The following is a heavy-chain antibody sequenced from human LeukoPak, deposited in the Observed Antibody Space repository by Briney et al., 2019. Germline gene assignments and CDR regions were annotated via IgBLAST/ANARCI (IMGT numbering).Heavy chain of an antibody. D-gene: IGHD4-23*01. CDR1: EFTFFTYS. CDR2: IYSGGST. J-gene: IGHJ6*03. V-gene: IGHV3-66*01. Sequence: QTGGSLRLSCAASEFTFFTYSMSWVRQAPGKGLEWVSVIYSGGSTYYADSVKGRFTISRDNSKNTLYLQMNSLRAEDTAVYYCARDYSGDYGGIAYYYMDVWGKGTTVTVSS. CDR3: ARDYSGDYGGIAYYYMDV.